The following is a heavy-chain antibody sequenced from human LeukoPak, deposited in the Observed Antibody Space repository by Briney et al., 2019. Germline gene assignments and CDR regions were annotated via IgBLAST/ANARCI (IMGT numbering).Heavy chain of an antibody. CDR2: IKQDGSEK. CDR3: ARGDYSSSWYLQGYYFDY. D-gene: IGHD6-13*01. Sequence: PGGSLRLSCAASGFTFSSYWMSWVRQAPGKGLEWVANIKQDGSEKYYVDSVKGRFTISRDNAKNSLYLQMNSLRAEDTAVYYCARGDYSSSWYLQGYYFDYWGQGTLVTVSS. CDR1: GFTFSSYW. J-gene: IGHJ4*02. V-gene: IGHV3-7*01.